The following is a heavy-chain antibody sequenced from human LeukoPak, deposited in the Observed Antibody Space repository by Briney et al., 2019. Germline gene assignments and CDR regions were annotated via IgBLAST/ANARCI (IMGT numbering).Heavy chain of an antibody. CDR2: IKQDGSEK. V-gene: IGHV3-7*01. CDR3: ARFIAVAGTGFDY. CDR1: GFTFSSYW. J-gene: IGHJ4*02. D-gene: IGHD6-19*01. Sequence: AGGSLRLSCAASGFTFSSYWMSWVRQAPGKGLEWVANIKQDGSEKYYVDSVKGRFTISRDNAKNSLYLQMNSLRAEDTAVYYCARFIAVAGTGFDYWGQGTLVTVSS.